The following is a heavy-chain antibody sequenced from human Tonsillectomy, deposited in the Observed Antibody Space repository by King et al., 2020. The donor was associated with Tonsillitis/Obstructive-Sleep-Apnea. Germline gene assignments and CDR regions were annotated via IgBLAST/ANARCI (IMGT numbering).Heavy chain of an antibody. J-gene: IGHJ6*03. CDR3: ASPAILGAEGSSIRIDV. D-gene: IGHD4/OR15-4a*01. Sequence: QLVQSGAEVKKPGSSVKVSCKASGGTFSSFAFSWVRQAPGQGLEWMGRIIPILDIPNYAQKFQGRVTITADKSTSTAYMELSSLRSEDTAVYFCASPAILGAEGSSIRIDVWGKGTTATVSS. CDR1: GGTFSSFA. V-gene: IGHV1-69*04. CDR2: IIPILDIP.